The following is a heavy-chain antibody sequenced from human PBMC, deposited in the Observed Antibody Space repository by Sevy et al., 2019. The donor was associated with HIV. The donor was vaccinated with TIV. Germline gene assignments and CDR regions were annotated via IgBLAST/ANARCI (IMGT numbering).Heavy chain of an antibody. J-gene: IGHJ4*02. CDR3: AKDRLGSGWYWVY. D-gene: IGHD6-19*01. CDR1: GFTFSSYA. CDR2: ISGSGGST. Sequence: GGSPRLSCAASGFTFSSYAMSWVRQAPGNGLEWVSAISGSGGSTYYADSVKGRFTISRDNSKNTLYLQMNSLRAEDTAVYYCAKDRLGSGWYWVYWGQGTLVTVSS. V-gene: IGHV3-23*01.